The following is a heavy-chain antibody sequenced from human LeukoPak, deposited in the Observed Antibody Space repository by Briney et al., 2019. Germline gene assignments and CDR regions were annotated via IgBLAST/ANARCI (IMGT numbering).Heavy chain of an antibody. CDR3: ASGDYGDFDY. V-gene: IGHV4-39*01. CDR2: IYYSGST. D-gene: IGHD4-17*01. CDR1: GGSISSSSYY. Sequence: SETLSRTCTVSGGSISSSSYYWGWLRQPPGKGLEWIGSIYYSGSTYYNPSLKSRVTISVDTSKNQFSLKLSSVTAADSAVCYCASGDYGDFDYWGQGTLVTVSS. J-gene: IGHJ4*02.